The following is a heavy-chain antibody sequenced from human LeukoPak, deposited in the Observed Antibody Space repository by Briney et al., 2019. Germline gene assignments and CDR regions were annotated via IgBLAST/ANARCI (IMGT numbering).Heavy chain of an antibody. J-gene: IGHJ4*02. CDR2: IKQDGSEK. CDR1: GFNFNGYW. V-gene: IGHV3-7*01. D-gene: IGHD3-3*01. Sequence: GSLRLSCAASGFNFNGYWMSWVRQAPGKGLEWVANIKQDGSEKYYVDSVRGRLTISRDNAENSLFLQMNRLRVEDTAVYYCTRDFGRSSYYFDFWGQGTLVTVSS. CDR3: TRDFGRSSYYFDF.